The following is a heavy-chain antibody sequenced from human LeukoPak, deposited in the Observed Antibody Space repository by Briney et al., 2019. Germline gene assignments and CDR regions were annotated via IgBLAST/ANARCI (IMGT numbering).Heavy chain of an antibody. CDR3: ARESGFYYYYMDV. Sequence: KSGGSLRLSCAASGFTFSSYSMNWVRQAPGKGLEWVSSISSSSSYIYYADSVKGRFTISRDNAKNSLYLQMNSLRAEDTAVYYCARESGFYYYYMDVWGKGTTVTVSS. D-gene: IGHD7-27*01. J-gene: IGHJ6*03. V-gene: IGHV3-21*01. CDR2: ISSSSSYI. CDR1: GFTFSSYS.